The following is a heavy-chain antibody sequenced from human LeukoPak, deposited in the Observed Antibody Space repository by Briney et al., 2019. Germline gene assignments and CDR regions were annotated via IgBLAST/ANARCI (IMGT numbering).Heavy chain of an antibody. CDR3: ARTPPGGYDSSGYLYYFDY. CDR2: ISSSSSYI. J-gene: IGHJ4*02. CDR1: GFTFSSYS. D-gene: IGHD3-22*01. V-gene: IGHV3-21*01. Sequence: GGSLRLSCAASGFTFSSYSMNWVRQAPGKGLERVSSISSSSSYIYYADSVKGRFTISRDNAKNSLYLQMNSLRAEDAAVYYCARTPPGGYDSSGYLYYFDYWGQGTLVTVSS.